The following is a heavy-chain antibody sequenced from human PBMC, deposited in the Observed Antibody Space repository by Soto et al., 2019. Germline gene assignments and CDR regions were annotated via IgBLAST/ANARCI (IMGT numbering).Heavy chain of an antibody. CDR3: AKGPHTNVGWPYYFES. CDR1: GFSLAKYP. Sequence: PGGPLRLSCVDSGFSLAKYPMNWVRQTPGKGLEWISYSSPRGDTIYYADSVEGRFTISRDNARNSLSLHMSSLRDEDSALYYCAKGPHTNVGWPYYFESWGQGVPVTVSS. J-gene: IGHJ4*02. CDR2: SSPRGDTI. D-gene: IGHD6-19*01. V-gene: IGHV3-48*02.